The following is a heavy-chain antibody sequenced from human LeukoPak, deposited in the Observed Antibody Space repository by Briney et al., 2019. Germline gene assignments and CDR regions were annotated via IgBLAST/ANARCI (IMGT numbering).Heavy chain of an antibody. D-gene: IGHD6-13*01. Sequence: PGRSLRLSCAASGFTVSSNYMSWVRQAPGKGLEWVSVIYSGGSTYYADSVKGRFTISRHNSKNTLYLQMNSLRAEDTAVYYCAKGSSSWTNDAFDIWGQGTMVTVSS. CDR2: IYSGGST. CDR1: GFTVSSNY. V-gene: IGHV3-53*04. CDR3: AKGSSSWTNDAFDI. J-gene: IGHJ3*02.